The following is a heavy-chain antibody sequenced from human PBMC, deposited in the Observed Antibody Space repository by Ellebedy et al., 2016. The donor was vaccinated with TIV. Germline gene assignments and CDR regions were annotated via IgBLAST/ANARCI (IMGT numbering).Heavy chain of an antibody. J-gene: IGHJ4*02. V-gene: IGHV1-18*01. D-gene: IGHD3-16*01. Sequence: AASVKVSCKASGGTFSSYAISWVRQAPGQGLEWMGWISAYNGNTNYAQKLQGRVTITADKSTSTAYMELSSLRSEDTAVYYCARSMDDHESELGCWGQGTLVTVSS. CDR3: ARSMDDHESELGC. CDR2: ISAYNGNT. CDR1: GGTFSSYA.